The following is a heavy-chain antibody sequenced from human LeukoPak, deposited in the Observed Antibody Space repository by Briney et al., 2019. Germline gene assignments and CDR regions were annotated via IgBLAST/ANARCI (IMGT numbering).Heavy chain of an antibody. Sequence: QTGGSLTLSCTASGFSFSGHWMHWARQLPGKGLVWVSRISPTGSTTSYADSVKGRFTVSRDNAKNTLYLQVNNLRAEDTAVYYCARGPNSNWSGLDFWGQGTLLTVSS. V-gene: IGHV3-74*01. D-gene: IGHD6-6*01. CDR1: GFSFSGHW. CDR2: ISPTGSTT. CDR3: ARGPNSNWSGLDF. J-gene: IGHJ4*02.